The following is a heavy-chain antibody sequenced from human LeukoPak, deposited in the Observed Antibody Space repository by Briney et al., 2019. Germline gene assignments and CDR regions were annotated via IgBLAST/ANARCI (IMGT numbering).Heavy chain of an antibody. J-gene: IGHJ6*02. Sequence: GGSLRLSCVASGFTFSNYWMLWVRQAPGKGLMWVSLISTDGKSTGYAESVKGRFTISRDNAKNALYLQMSSLRVDDTAVYYCAKAASSSWPSYYYGMDVWGQGTTVTASS. V-gene: IGHV3-74*01. D-gene: IGHD6-13*01. CDR3: AKAASSSWPSYYYGMDV. CDR2: ISTDGKST. CDR1: GFTFSNYW.